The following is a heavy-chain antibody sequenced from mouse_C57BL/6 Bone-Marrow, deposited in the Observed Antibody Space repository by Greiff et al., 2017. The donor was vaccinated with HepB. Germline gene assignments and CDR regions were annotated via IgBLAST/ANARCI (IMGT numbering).Heavy chain of an antibody. D-gene: IGHD1-1*01. CDR3: AKVYYGSSYGGDYAMDY. Sequence: EVQVVESGPVLVKPGASVKMSCKASGYTFTDYYMNWVKQSHGKSLEWIGVINPYNGGTSYNQKFKGKATLTVDKSSSTAYMELNSLTSEDSAVYYCAKVYYGSSYGGDYAMDYCGQGTSVTVSS. J-gene: IGHJ4*01. V-gene: IGHV1-19*01. CDR2: INPYNGGT. CDR1: GYTFTDYY.